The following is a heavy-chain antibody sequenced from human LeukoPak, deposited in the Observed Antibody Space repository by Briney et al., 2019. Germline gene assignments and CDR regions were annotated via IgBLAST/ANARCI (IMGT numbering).Heavy chain of an antibody. Sequence: KPSETLSLTCTVSGGSTSSHSFYWGWIRQPPGKGLEWIGSIYYSGNTYYNPSLKSRVTISVDTSKNQFSLKLSSVTAADTAVYYCARDHSYGWFDYWGQGTLVTVSS. V-gene: IGHV4-39*07. D-gene: IGHD5-18*01. CDR2: IYYSGNT. CDR3: ARDHSYGWFDY. CDR1: GGSTSSHSFY. J-gene: IGHJ4*02.